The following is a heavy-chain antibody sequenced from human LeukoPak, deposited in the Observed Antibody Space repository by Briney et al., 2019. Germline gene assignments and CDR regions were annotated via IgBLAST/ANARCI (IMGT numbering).Heavy chain of an antibody. CDR3: AKDYSDSRVADVFFEY. D-gene: IGHD2-15*01. CDR1: GLTFSDYA. V-gene: IGHV3-23*01. Sequence: SAGSLSLSCSASGLTFSDYARSWFRQAPGKGLEWVSTISSGFTPHYADSVKGRFTISRDNSKNMFHLQLNSLRAEDTAVYYCAKDYSDSRVADVFFEYWGQGTPVTVSS. J-gene: IGHJ4*02. CDR2: ISSGFTP.